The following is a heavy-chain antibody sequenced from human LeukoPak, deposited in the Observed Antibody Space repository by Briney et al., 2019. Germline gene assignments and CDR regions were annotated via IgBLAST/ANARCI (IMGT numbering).Heavy chain of an antibody. J-gene: IGHJ4*02. Sequence: SETLSLTCTVSGDSISSTSFYWGWIRQPPGKGLEWIGSIYYSGSTYYYPSLKSRVTISVDTSKNRFSLKLSSVTAADTAVYYCARHRALYSSGWYYYFDYWGQGTLVTVSS. CDR1: GDSISSTSFY. V-gene: IGHV4-39*01. D-gene: IGHD6-19*01. CDR3: ARHRALYSSGWYYYFDY. CDR2: IYYSGST.